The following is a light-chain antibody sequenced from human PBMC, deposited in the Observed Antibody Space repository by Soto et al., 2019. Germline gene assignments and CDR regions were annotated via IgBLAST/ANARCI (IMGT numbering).Light chain of an antibody. J-gene: IGKJ1*01. CDR1: QSFSSW. CDR3: QQDNSYSA. Sequence: DIQMTQSPSTLSASVEDRVTITCRASQSFSSWLAWYQQKPGKAPKLLIYDASILESGVQTRFSGNGSGTDFTLTISCLQPDEFATCYCQQDNSYSAFGQGTKLEIK. CDR2: DAS. V-gene: IGKV1-5*01.